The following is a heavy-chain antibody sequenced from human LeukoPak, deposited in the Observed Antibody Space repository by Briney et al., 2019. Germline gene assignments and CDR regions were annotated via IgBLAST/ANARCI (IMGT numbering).Heavy chain of an antibody. V-gene: IGHV3-30-3*01. Sequence: GGSLRLSCAASGFTFSSYAMHWVRQAQGNGLEWVAIIPYDGSNKYYADSVKGRFTISRDNSKNTLYLQMNSLRAEDTAVYYCARAESPGYSYGNYFDYWGQGTLVTVSS. CDR2: IPYDGSNK. J-gene: IGHJ4*02. CDR3: ARAESPGYSYGNYFDY. CDR1: GFTFSSYA. D-gene: IGHD5-18*01.